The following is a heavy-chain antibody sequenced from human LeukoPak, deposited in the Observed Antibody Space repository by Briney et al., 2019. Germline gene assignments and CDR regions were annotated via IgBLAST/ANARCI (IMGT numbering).Heavy chain of an antibody. CDR3: ARAYSSSWYFNWFDP. Sequence: SETLSLTCTVSGGSISSSNHYWGWIRQPPGKGLEWIGTIYNSGSTYYNASLESRVTISVDTSKNQFSLKLSSVTAADTAVYYCARAYSSSWYFNWFDPWGQGTPVTVSS. D-gene: IGHD6-13*01. J-gene: IGHJ5*02. V-gene: IGHV4-39*07. CDR1: GGSISSSNHY. CDR2: IYNSGST.